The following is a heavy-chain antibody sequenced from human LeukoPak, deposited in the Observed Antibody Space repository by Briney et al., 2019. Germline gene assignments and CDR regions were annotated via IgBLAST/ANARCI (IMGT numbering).Heavy chain of an antibody. J-gene: IGHJ4*02. CDR1: GFTFSSYS. CDR3: ARVDFWSGYYRVLGTDY. V-gene: IGHV3-21*01. CDR2: ISSSSSYI. Sequence: GGSLRLSCASSGFTFSSYSMNWVRQAPGKGLEWVSSISSSSSYIYYADSVKGRFTISRDNAKNSLYLQMNSLRAEDTAVYYCARVDFWSGYYRVLGTDYWGQGTLVTVSS. D-gene: IGHD3-3*01.